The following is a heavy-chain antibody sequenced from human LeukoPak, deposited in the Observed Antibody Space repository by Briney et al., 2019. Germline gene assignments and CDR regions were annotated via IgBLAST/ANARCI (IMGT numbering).Heavy chain of an antibody. V-gene: IGHV3-48*02. CDR2: ISSSSSTI. CDR3: AREGAYSGSYYFDY. Sequence: GGSLRLSCAASGFTFSSYSMNWVRQAPGKGLEWVSYISSSSSTIYYADSVKGRFTISRDNAENSLYLQMNSLRDEDTAVYYCAREGAYSGSYYFDYWGQGTLVTVSS. J-gene: IGHJ4*02. CDR1: GFTFSSYS. D-gene: IGHD1-26*01.